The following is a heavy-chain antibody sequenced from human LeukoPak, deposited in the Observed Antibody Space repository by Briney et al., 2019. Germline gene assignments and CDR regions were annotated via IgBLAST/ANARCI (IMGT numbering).Heavy chain of an antibody. CDR1: GGSVSSSSNY. Sequence: SETLSLTCTVSGGSVSSSSNYWGWLGQPPGKGLVWIGSIYYSGSTYYNPSLKSRVTISVDTSKNQFSLKLSSVTAADTAVYYCARVRYCSTNRCYDREFDNWGQGTLVTVSS. CDR3: ARVRYCSTNRCYDREFDN. D-gene: IGHD2-2*01. V-gene: IGHV4-39*01. CDR2: IYYSGST. J-gene: IGHJ4*02.